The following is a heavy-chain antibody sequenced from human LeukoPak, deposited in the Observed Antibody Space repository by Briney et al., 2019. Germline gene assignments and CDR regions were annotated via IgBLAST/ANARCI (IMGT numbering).Heavy chain of an antibody. CDR2: IYHSGST. CDR1: GGSISSYS. V-gene: IGHV4-30-2*01. D-gene: IGHD4-17*01. CDR3: ARVIDYGDYFDY. Sequence: SETLSLTCTVSGGSISSYSWSWIRQPPGKGLEWIGYIYHSGSTYYNPSLKSRVTISVDRSKNQFSLKLSSVTAADTAVYYCARVIDYGDYFDYWGQGTLVTVSS. J-gene: IGHJ4*02.